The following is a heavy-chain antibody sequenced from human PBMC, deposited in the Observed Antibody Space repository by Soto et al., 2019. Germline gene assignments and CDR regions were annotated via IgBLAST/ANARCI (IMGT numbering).Heavy chain of an antibody. CDR3: ARGEFLTGGGSFDY. Sequence: GGSLRLSCAASGFTVSSNYMSWVRQAPGKGLEWVSVIYSGGSTYYADSVKGRFTISRHNSKNTLYLQMNSLRAEDTAVYYGARGEFLTGGGSFDYWGQGTLVTVSS. J-gene: IGHJ4*02. D-gene: IGHD7-27*01. CDR1: GFTVSSNY. V-gene: IGHV3-53*04. CDR2: IYSGGST.